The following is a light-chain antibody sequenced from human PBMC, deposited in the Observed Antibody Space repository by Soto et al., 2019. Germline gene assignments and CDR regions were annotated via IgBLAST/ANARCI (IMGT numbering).Light chain of an antibody. V-gene: IGKV1-8*01. CDR3: QQYYSYPLT. CDR1: QGISSY. J-gene: IGKJ1*01. Sequence: AIRMTQSPSSLSASTGDRVTITCRASQGISSYLAWYQQKPGKAPKLLIYAASTLQSGVPSRFSGSGSGTDFTLTNSCLQSEDFATYYCQQYYSYPLTFGQGTKVDIK. CDR2: AAS.